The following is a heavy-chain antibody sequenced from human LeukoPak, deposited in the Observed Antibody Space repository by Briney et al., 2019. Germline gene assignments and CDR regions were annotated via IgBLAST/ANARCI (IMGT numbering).Heavy chain of an antibody. J-gene: IGHJ4*02. CDR2: ISSSSSTI. D-gene: IGHD6-19*01. V-gene: IGHV3-48*02. CDR3: ASAGSGLY. CDR1: GFTVRNNY. Sequence: PGGSLRLSCAASGFTVRNNYMNWVRQAPGKGLEWVSYISSSSSTIYYADSVKGRFTISRDNAKNSLYLQMNSLRDEDTAVYYCASAGSGLYWGQGTLVTVSS.